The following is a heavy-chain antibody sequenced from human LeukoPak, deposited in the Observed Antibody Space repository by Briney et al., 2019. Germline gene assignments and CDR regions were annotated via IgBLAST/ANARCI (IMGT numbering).Heavy chain of an antibody. D-gene: IGHD3-10*01. J-gene: IGHJ4*02. CDR2: ISGSGGST. V-gene: IGHV3-23*01. CDR1: GFTFSNYA. Sequence: RPGGSLRLSCAASGFTFSNYAMNWVRQSPGKGLEWVSAISGSGGSTYYADSVKGRFTISRDNSKNTLYLQINCLSAEDTALYYCANGGSGSYYVTILYWGQGTLVTVSS. CDR3: ANGGSGSYYVTILY.